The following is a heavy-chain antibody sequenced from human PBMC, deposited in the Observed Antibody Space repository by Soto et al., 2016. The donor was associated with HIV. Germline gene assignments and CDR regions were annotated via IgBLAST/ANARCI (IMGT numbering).Heavy chain of an antibody. V-gene: IGHV3-23*01. CDR1: GFSLGYYA. CDR2: IAHDGTSS. Sequence: EVQLLESGGDLVKPGGSLRLSCAASGFSLGYYAMNWVRQAPGKGLEWVSGIAHDGTSSHYADSVKGRFIISRDNSKNTLYLQMNSLRAEDTAIYYCARDLLDYGANDYWGQGTLVTVSS. J-gene: IGHJ4*02. CDR3: ARDLLDYGANDY. D-gene: IGHD4-17*01.